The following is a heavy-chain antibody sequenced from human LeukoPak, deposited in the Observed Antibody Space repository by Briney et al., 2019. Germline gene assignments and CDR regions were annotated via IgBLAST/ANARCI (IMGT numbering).Heavy chain of an antibody. CDR2: MNPNSGNT. Sequence: ASXKVSCKASGYTFTSYDINWVRQATGQGREWMGWMNPNSGNTGYAQKFQGRVTMTRNTSISTAYMELSSLRSEDTAVYYCARARYYGSGSYDFDYWGQGTLVTVSS. V-gene: IGHV1-8*01. CDR1: GYTFTSYD. D-gene: IGHD3-10*01. J-gene: IGHJ4*02. CDR3: ARARYYGSGSYDFDY.